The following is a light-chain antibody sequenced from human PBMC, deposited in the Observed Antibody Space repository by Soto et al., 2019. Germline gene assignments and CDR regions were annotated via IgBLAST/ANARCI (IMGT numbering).Light chain of an antibody. CDR1: SSDVGAYNH. Sequence: QSALTQPASVSGSPGQSITMSCTGTSSDVGAYNHVSWYQQHPGKAPKLMISEVSNRPSGVSNRFSGSKSGNTASLTISGLQAEDEGDYYCSSYTTRSTLVFGGGTKVTVL. CDR3: SSYTTRSTLV. J-gene: IGLJ3*02. CDR2: EVS. V-gene: IGLV2-14*01.